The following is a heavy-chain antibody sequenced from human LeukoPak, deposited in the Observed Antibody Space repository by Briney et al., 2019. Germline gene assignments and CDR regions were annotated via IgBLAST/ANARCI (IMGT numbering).Heavy chain of an antibody. CDR2: IFPGDSET. Sequence: GESLKISCKGSGYSFTSYWIGWVRQLPGKGLEWMGIIFPGDSETTYSPSFQGHVTISADKSISTAYLQWTGLKASDTAMYYCARHLSQGRGGDYWGQGTLVTVSS. D-gene: IGHD1-26*01. J-gene: IGHJ4*02. V-gene: IGHV5-51*01. CDR3: ARHLSQGRGGDY. CDR1: GYSFTSYW.